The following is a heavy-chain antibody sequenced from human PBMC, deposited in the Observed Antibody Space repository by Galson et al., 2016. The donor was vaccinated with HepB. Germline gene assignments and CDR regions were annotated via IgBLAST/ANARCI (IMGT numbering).Heavy chain of an antibody. Sequence: LVKPTQTLTLTCDVSGFSLSTSGMAVAWIRQPPGKSLEWLALIYWDDDKRYTPSLESRLTIIKDISKKQVVLTLTDMDPVDTATYYCGHQEGVRDFDYWGQGTLVTVSS. CDR3: GHQEGVRDFDY. V-gene: IGHV2-5*02. CDR2: IYWDDDK. D-gene: IGHD2-8*01. CDR1: GFSLSTSGMA. J-gene: IGHJ4*02.